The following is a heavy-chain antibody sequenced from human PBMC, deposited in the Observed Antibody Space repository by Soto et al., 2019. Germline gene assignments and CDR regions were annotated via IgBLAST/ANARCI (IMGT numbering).Heavy chain of an antibody. CDR3: ASGPTTTSIDY. CDR1: GGSISSGGYY. J-gene: IGHJ4*02. V-gene: IGHV4-31*03. D-gene: IGHD1-1*01. CDR2: IYHSGST. Sequence: SETLSLTCTVSGGSISSGGYYWSWIRQHPGKGLEWIGEIYHSGSTNYNPSLKSRVTISVDTSKNQFSLKLSSVTAADTAVYYCASGPTTTSIDYWGQGTLVTVSS.